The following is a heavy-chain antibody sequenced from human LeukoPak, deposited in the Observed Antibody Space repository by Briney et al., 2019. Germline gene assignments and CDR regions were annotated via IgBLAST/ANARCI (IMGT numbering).Heavy chain of an antibody. CDR2: INHSGST. V-gene: IGHV4-34*01. CDR3: AGRRGYSYGYLGY. CDR1: GGSFSGYY. Sequence: PSETLSLTCAVYGGSFSGYYWSWIRQPPGKGLEWIGEINHSGSTNYNPSLKSRVTISVDTSKNQFSLKLSSVTAADTAVYYCAGRRGYSYGYLGYWGQGTLVTVSS. D-gene: IGHD5-18*01. J-gene: IGHJ4*02.